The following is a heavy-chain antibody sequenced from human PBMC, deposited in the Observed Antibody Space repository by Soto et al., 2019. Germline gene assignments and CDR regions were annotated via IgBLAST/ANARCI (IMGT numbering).Heavy chain of an antibody. D-gene: IGHD3-10*01. Sequence: QVLLVESGGGVVQPGTSLTLSCAASGFPFTSYAMHWVRQTPEKGLQWLTIISSAGSTIHYVDSVKGRFTISRDNSKNTVYLQMNSLRADDTAVYYCARGTGSGSFLIDYWGQGTLVTVSS. J-gene: IGHJ4*02. CDR1: GFPFTSYA. CDR3: ARGTGSGSFLIDY. V-gene: IGHV3-30-3*01. CDR2: ISSAGSTI.